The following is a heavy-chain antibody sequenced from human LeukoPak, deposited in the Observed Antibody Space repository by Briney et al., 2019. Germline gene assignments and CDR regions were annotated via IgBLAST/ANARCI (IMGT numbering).Heavy chain of an antibody. CDR1: GFTFSNHW. CDR2: INERGRDT. CDR3: VRDEALWRLDY. D-gene: IGHD2-21*01. J-gene: IGHJ4*02. V-gene: IGHV3-74*03. Sequence: GRSLRLSCAASGFTFSNHWMHWVRKTPGKGLVWVSRINERGRDTMYADSVKGRFTISRDNAKNTVYLQMNRLRAEDTGVYYCVRDEALWRLDYWGQGTLVTVSS.